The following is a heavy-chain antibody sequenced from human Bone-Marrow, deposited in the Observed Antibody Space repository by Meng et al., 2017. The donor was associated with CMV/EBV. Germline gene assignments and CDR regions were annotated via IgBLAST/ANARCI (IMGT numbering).Heavy chain of an antibody. Sequence: ASVKVSCKASGYTFTSYDINWVRQAPGQGLEWMGWINPNSGGTNYAQKFQGRVTMTRDTAISTAYMELSRLRSDDTAVYYCAREIVVPAAQSGALDYWGQGTLVTVSS. J-gene: IGHJ4*02. V-gene: IGHV1-2*02. CDR3: AREIVVPAAQSGALDY. CDR2: INPNSGGT. CDR1: GYTFTSYD. D-gene: IGHD2-2*01.